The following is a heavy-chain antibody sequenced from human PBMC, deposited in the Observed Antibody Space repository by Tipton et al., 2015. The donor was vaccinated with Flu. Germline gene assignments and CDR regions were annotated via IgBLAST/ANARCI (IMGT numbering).Heavy chain of an antibody. V-gene: IGHV4-61*02. D-gene: IGHD2/OR15-2a*01. CDR3: ARHTNKSNWFDP. CDR2: IYTSGST. Sequence: LRLSCTVSGGPISSGSYYWSWIRQPAGKGLEWIGRIYTSGSTNYNPSLKSRVTISVDTSKNQFSLKLSSVTAADTAVYYCARHTNKSNWFDPWGQGTLVTVSS. J-gene: IGHJ5*02. CDR1: GGPISSGSYY.